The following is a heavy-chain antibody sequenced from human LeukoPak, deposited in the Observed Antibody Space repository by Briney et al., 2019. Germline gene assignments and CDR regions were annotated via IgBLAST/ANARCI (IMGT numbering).Heavy chain of an antibody. CDR1: GGSISSYY. V-gene: IGHV4-59*01. D-gene: IGHD6-19*01. CDR3: ARAFQGSSIAMGFDP. CDR2: IYYSGST. Sequence: PSETLSLTCTVSGGSISSYYWSWIRQPPGKGLEWIGYIYYSGSTNYNPSPKSRVTISVDTSKNQFSLKLSSVTAADTAVYYCARAFQGSSIAMGFDPWGQGTLVTVSS. J-gene: IGHJ5*02.